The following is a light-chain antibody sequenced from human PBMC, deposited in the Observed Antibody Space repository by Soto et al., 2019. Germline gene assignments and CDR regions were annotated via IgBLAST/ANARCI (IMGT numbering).Light chain of an antibody. CDR2: GAS. Sequence: DIQMTQSPSSLSTSVGDRVTMTCRASQNISKYLNWYQKTPGKAPKLLIYGASNLQNGVPSRFSGRGSGTEFTLTISNLQPEDSATYYCQQSYNPVALTFGVGTTVEI. J-gene: IGKJ4*01. V-gene: IGKV1-39*01. CDR3: QQSYNPVALT. CDR1: QNISKY.